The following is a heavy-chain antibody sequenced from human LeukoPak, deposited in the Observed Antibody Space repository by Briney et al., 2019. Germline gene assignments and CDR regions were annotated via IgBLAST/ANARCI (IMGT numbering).Heavy chain of an antibody. CDR1: GFPFSGYA. D-gene: IGHD3-22*01. CDR2: ISHDGTNK. Sequence: GGSLGLSCAASGFPFSGYAIHWVRQTPGKGLEWVAAISHDGTNKYYADSVKGRFTISRDNSKNTLYLQMNSLRTEDTAVYYCARHRGPSLHSSGYFDYWGQGTLVTVSS. CDR3: ARHRGPSLHSSGYFDY. J-gene: IGHJ4*02. V-gene: IGHV3-30-3*01.